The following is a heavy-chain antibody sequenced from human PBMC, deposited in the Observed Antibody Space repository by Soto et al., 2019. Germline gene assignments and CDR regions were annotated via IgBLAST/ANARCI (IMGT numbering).Heavy chain of an antibody. CDR3: AAGGMATVTTFDY. CDR2: IDVGSGNT. J-gene: IGHJ4*02. CDR1: GFTFTSSA. Sequence: SVKVSCKASGFTFTSSAVQWVRQARGQRLEWIGWIDVGSGNTNYAQKFQERVTITRDMSTSTAYMELSSLRSEDTAVYYCAAGGMATVTTFDYWGQGTLVTVSS. V-gene: IGHV1-58*01. D-gene: IGHD4-4*01.